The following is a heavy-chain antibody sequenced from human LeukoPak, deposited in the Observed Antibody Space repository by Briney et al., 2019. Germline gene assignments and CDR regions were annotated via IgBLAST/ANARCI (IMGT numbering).Heavy chain of an antibody. V-gene: IGHV4-59*01. CDR1: EGSISAYY. CDR2: IYYSGRT. CDR3: ARGFYSPHY. D-gene: IGHD4-11*01. J-gene: IGHJ4*02. Sequence: SETLSLTCTVSEGSISAYYWSWIRQPPGKGLEWIGYIYYSGRTYYNPSLKSRITISVDTSKNQFSLKLSSVTAADTAVYYCARGFYSPHYWGQGTLVSVSS.